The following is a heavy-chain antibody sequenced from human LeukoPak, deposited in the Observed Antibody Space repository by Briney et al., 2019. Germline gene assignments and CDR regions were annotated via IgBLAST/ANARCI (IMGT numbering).Heavy chain of an antibody. Sequence: GGSLRLSCAASGFTFSSYAMSWVRQAPGKGLEWVAVISYDGSNKYYADSVKGRFTISRDNSKNTLYLQMNSLRAEDTAVYYCAKGRGGIRRYYYDSSGINAFDIWGQGTMVTVSS. V-gene: IGHV3-30*18. CDR3: AKGRGGIRRYYYDSSGINAFDI. D-gene: IGHD3-22*01. CDR1: GFTFSSYA. CDR2: ISYDGSNK. J-gene: IGHJ3*02.